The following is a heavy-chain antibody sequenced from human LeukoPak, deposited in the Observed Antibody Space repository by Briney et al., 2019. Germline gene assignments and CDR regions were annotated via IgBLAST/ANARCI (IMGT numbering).Heavy chain of an antibody. D-gene: IGHD3-9*01. CDR2: IIPMFGTA. CDR3: AKCILTGYYKGYMDV. V-gene: IGHV1-69*13. Sequence: SVKVSCKASGGTFSSYAISWVRQAPGQGLEWMGGIIPMFGTANYAQKFQGRVTITADESTSTAYMELSSLRAEDTAVYYCAKCILTGYYKGYMDVWGKGTTVTISS. J-gene: IGHJ6*03. CDR1: GGTFSSYA.